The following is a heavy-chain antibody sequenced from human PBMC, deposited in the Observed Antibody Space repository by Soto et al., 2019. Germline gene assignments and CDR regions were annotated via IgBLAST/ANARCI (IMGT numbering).Heavy chain of an antibody. CDR3: TADHYSSSWYVRGY. CDR2: IKSKTDGGTT. CDR1: GFTFSNAW. V-gene: IGHV3-15*07. Sequence: EVQLVESGGGLGKPGGSLRLSCAASGFTFSNAWMNWVRQAPGKGLEWVGRIKSKTDGGTTDYAAPVKGRFTISRDDSKNTLYLQMNSLKTEDTAVYYCTADHYSSSWYVRGYWGQGTLVTVSS. D-gene: IGHD6-13*01. J-gene: IGHJ4*02.